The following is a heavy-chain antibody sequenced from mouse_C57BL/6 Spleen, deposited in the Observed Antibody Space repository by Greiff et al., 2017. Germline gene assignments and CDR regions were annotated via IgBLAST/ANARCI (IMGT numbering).Heavy chain of an antibody. CDR2: IDPSDSET. Sequence: VQLQQPGAELVRPGSSVKLSCKASGYTFTSYWMHWVKQRPIQGLEWIGNIDPSDSETHYNQKFKDKATLTVDKSSSTSYMQISSLSSEDSAVYYCARGDGYYEFAYWGHVILVTVSA. D-gene: IGHD2-3*01. CDR1: GYTFTSYW. V-gene: IGHV1-52*01. J-gene: IGHJ3*01. CDR3: ARGDGYYEFAY.